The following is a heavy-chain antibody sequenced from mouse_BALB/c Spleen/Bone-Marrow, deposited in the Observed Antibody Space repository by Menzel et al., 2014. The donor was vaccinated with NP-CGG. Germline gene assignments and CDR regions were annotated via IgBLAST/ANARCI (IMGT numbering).Heavy chain of an antibody. V-gene: IGHV4-1*02. D-gene: IGHD1-1*01. CDR1: GFDFSRYW. CDR3: ERLSYYGRFAY. J-gene: IGHJ3*01. CDR2: INPDSSTI. Sequence: EVNVVESGGGLVRPGGSLKLSCAASGFDFSRYWMSWVRQAPGKGLEWIGEINPDSSTINYTPSLKDKFIISRDNAKNTLYLQMSKVRSEDTALYYCERLSYYGRFAYWGQGTLVTASA.